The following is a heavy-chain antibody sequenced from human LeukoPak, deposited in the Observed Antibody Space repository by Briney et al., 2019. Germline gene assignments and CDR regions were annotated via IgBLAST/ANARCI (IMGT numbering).Heavy chain of an antibody. V-gene: IGHV3-23*01. J-gene: IGHJ4*02. D-gene: IGHD5-18*01. CDR3: AKDIAQGYTFGSIEQDY. CDR1: GLTFSRYA. Sequence: GGSLRLSCAVSGLTFSRYAMSWVRQAPGKGLEWVSAISESGSGTYYADSVKGRFTISRDNSKDTLSLQMSSLRAEDTAVYYCAKDIAQGYTFGSIEQDYWGQGTLVTASS. CDR2: ISESGSGT.